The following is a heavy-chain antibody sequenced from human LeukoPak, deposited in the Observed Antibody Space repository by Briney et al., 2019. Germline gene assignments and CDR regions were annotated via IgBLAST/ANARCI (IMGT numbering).Heavy chain of an antibody. V-gene: IGHV3-30*18. CDR1: GFTFSSYA. J-gene: IGHJ4*02. Sequence: GGSLRLSCAASGFTFSSYAMSWVRQAPGKGLEWVAVISYDGSNKYYADSVKGRFTISRDNSKNTLYLQMNSLRAEDTAVYYCAKDVEVDTAMGSFDYWGQGTLVTVSS. CDR2: ISYDGSNK. D-gene: IGHD5-18*01. CDR3: AKDVEVDTAMGSFDY.